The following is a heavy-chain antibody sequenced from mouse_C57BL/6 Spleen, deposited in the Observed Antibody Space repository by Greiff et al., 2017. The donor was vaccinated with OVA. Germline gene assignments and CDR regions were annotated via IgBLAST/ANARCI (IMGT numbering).Heavy chain of an antibody. D-gene: IGHD2-4*01. J-gene: IGHJ3*01. CDR1: GFTFSDYG. CDR3: AREDYDGSFAY. V-gene: IGHV5-17*01. CDR2: ISSGSSTI. Sequence: EVKLVESGGGLVKPGGSLKLSCAASGFTFSDYGMHWVRQAPETGLEWVAYISSGSSTIYYADTVKGRFTISRDNAKNTLFLQMTSLRSEDTAMYYCAREDYDGSFAYWGQGTLVTVSA.